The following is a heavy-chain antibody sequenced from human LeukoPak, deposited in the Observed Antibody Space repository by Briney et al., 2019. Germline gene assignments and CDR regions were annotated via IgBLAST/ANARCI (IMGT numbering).Heavy chain of an antibody. Sequence: GGSLRLSCAASGFTFSTYAMNWVRQAPGKGLEWVSSISSRSRDVYYADSVKGRFTISRDNTKSSLFLQMDSLRAEDTAVYYCASTIVTTVYPPGWYFDLWGRGTQVTVSS. D-gene: IGHD4-17*01. V-gene: IGHV3-21*06. CDR3: ASTIVTTVYPPGWYFDL. CDR1: GFTFSTYA. CDR2: ISSRSRDV. J-gene: IGHJ2*01.